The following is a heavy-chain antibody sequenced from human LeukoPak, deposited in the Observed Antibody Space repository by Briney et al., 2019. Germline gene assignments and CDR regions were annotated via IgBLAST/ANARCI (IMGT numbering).Heavy chain of an antibody. V-gene: IGHV4-34*01. CDR2: INHSGGT. D-gene: IGHD2-2*01. Sequence: SETLSLTCAVYGGSFSGYYWSWVRQPPGKGLDWIGEINHSGGTNYNPSLKSRVTISVDKSQNQFSLQLSSVTAADTAVYYCARARVVVPAALFLRGGDCNLDVWGKGTTVTVSS. CDR3: ARARVVVPAALFLRGGDCNLDV. CDR1: GGSFSGYY. J-gene: IGHJ6*03.